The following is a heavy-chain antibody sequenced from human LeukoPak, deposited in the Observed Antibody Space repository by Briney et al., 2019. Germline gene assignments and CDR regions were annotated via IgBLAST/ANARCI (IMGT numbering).Heavy chain of an antibody. CDR1: GFTVSSNY. CDR2: ISGSGGST. CDR3: AATRSCSSTSCYAFDI. Sequence: GGSLRLSCAASGFTVSSNYLSWVRQAPGKGLEWVSAISGSGGSTYYADSVKGRFTISRDNSKNTLYLQMNSLRAEDTAIYFCAATRSCSSTSCYAFDIWGQGTMVTVSS. D-gene: IGHD2-2*01. V-gene: IGHV3-23*01. J-gene: IGHJ3*02.